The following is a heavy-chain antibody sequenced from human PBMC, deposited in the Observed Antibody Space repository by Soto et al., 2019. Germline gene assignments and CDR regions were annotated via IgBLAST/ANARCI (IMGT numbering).Heavy chain of an antibody. Sequence: QVQLVQSGAEVKKPGSSVKVSCKASGGTFSSYAISWVRQAPGQGLEWMGGIIPIFGTAKYAQKFQGRVTITADESTSTAYMELTSLRSEDTAVYYCPSLLRGYSGTGDYWGQGTLVTVSS. CDR3: PSLLRGYSGTGDY. J-gene: IGHJ4*02. CDR2: IIPIFGTA. V-gene: IGHV1-69*12. D-gene: IGHD5-12*01. CDR1: GGTFSSYA.